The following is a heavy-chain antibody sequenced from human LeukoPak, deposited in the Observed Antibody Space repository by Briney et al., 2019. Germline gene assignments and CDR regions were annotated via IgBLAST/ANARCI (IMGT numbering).Heavy chain of an antibody. CDR1: GFTFRSYA. J-gene: IGHJ4*02. V-gene: IGHV3-23*01. Sequence: GGSPRLSCAASGFTFRSYAMKWVRQAPGKGLEWVSAISGNGGSTYYADSVKGRFTISRDISKNTVYLQMNSLRAEDTAVYYCAKRGYTYDFDYWGQGTLVTVSS. CDR3: AKRGYTYDFDY. D-gene: IGHD5-18*01. CDR2: ISGNGGST.